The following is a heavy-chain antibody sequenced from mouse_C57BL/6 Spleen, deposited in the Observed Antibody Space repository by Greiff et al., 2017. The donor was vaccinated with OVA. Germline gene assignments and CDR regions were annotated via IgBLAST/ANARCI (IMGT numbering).Heavy chain of an antibody. CDR1: GYSITSGYD. CDR2: ISYSGST. CDR3: ARSGTPSPFAY. Sequence: EVQLQQSGPGMVKPSQSLSLTCTVTGYSITSGYDWHWIRHFPGNKLEWMGYISYSGSTNYNPSLKSRISITHDTSKNHFFLKLNSVTTEDTATYYCARSGTPSPFAYWGQGTLVTVSA. J-gene: IGHJ3*01. V-gene: IGHV3-1*01. D-gene: IGHD3-3*01.